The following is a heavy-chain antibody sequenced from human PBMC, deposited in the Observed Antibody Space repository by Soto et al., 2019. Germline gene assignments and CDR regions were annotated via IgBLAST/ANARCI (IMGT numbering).Heavy chain of an antibody. CDR1: GFTFSDYY. CDR2: ISSSGSTI. D-gene: IGHD2-2*01. CDR3: AIGLSCISTTCHVGPVDV. J-gene: IGHJ6*02. V-gene: IGHV3-11*01. Sequence: QVQLVESGGGLVKPGGSLRLSCAASGFTFSDYYMSWIRQAPGKGLEWVSYISSSGSTIYYADSVKGRFTISRDNAKNSLYLQMNRLRAEDTAVYYCAIGLSCISTTCHVGPVDVWGQGTTVTVSS.